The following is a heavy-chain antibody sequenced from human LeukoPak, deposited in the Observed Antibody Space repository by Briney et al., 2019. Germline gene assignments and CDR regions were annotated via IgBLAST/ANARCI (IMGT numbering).Heavy chain of an antibody. CDR2: INHSGST. Sequence: SETLSLTRAAYGGSFSGYYWSWIRQPPGKGLEWIGEINHSGSTNYNPSLKSRVTISVDTSKNQFSLKLSSVTAADTAVYYCARVSVTGTTGLSPYYFDYWGQGTLVTVSS. CDR1: GGSFSGYY. J-gene: IGHJ4*02. CDR3: ARVSVTGTTGLSPYYFDY. D-gene: IGHD1-7*01. V-gene: IGHV4-34*01.